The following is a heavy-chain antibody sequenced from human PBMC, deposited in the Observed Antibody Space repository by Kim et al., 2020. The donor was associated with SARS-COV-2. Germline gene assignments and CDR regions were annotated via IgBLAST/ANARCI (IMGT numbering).Heavy chain of an antibody. Sequence: GGSLRLSCAASGFTFSSYAMSSVRQAPGKGLEWVSAISGSGGSTYYADSVKGRFTISRDNSKNTLYLQMNSLRAEDTAVYYCAKVPRGATHYYYYGMDVWGQGTTVTISS. J-gene: IGHJ6*02. CDR2: ISGSGGST. V-gene: IGHV3-23*01. D-gene: IGHD1-26*01. CDR3: AKVPRGATHYYYYGMDV. CDR1: GFTFSSYA.